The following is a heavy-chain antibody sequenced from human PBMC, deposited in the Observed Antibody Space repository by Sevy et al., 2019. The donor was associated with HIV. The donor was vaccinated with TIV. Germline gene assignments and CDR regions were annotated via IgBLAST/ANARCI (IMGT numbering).Heavy chain of an antibody. J-gene: IGHJ4*02. CDR3: ARGWVAVAGPYGTLDY. V-gene: IGHV1-18*04. Sequence: ASVKVSCKASGYTFTSYGISWVRQAPGQGLEWMGWISAYNGNTNYAQKLRGRVTMTTDTSTSTAYMELGSLRSDDTAVYYCARGWVAVAGPYGTLDYWGQGTLVTVSS. CDR2: ISAYNGNT. CDR1: GYTFTSYG. D-gene: IGHD6-19*01.